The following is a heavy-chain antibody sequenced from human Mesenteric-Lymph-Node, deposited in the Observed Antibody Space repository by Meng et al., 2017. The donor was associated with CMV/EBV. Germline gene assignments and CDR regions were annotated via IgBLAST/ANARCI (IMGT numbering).Heavy chain of an antibody. Sequence: GESLKISCAASGFIVNSGYMSWVRQAPGKGLEWVAFMYGDYNIYYADSVEGRFTISRDISENTLYLQMNSLRAEDTAVYYCARGSYYYDSSGYYPEAFDIWGQGTMVTVSS. CDR1: GFIVNSGY. D-gene: IGHD3-22*01. CDR3: ARGSYYYDSSGYYPEAFDI. V-gene: IGHV3-53*01. CDR2: MYGDYNI. J-gene: IGHJ3*02.